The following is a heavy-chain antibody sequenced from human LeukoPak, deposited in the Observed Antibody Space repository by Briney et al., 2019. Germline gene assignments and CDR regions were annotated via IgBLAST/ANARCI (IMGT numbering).Heavy chain of an antibody. CDR3: ARWSSSSWYISGFDY. J-gene: IGHJ4*02. Sequence: GGSLRLSCAASGFTFSSYSMNWVRQAPGKGLEWVASISSSSSYIYYADSVKGRFTISSDNAKNSLYLQMNSLRAEDTAVYYCARWSSSSWYISGFDYWGQGTLVTVSS. CDR2: ISSSSSYI. V-gene: IGHV3-21*01. D-gene: IGHD6-13*01. CDR1: GFTFSSYS.